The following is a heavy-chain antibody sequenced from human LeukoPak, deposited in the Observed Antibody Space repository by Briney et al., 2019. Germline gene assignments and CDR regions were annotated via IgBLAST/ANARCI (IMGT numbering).Heavy chain of an antibody. D-gene: IGHD3-10*01. CDR2: INHAGGT. J-gene: IGHJ4*02. Sequence: SETLSRTCAVYGGSFSGYYWSWIRQPPGKRLEWIGEINHAGGTNYNPSLKSRVIISVDTSKNQFSLRLTSVTAADTAVYFCARAGTGDRSAVFDSWGQGALVTVS. V-gene: IGHV4-34*01. CDR3: ARAGTGDRSAVFDS. CDR1: GGSFSGYY.